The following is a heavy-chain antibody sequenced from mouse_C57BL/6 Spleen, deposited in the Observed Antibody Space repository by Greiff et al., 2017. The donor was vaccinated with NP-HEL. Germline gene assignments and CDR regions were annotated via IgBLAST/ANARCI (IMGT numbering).Heavy chain of an antibody. CDR1: GYSFTGYY. CDR3: ARYDYDVYFDY. Sequence: VQLKQSGPELVKPGASVKISCKASGYSFTGYYMNWVKQSPEKSLEWIGEINPSTGGTTYNQKFKAKATLTVDESSSTAYMQLKSLTSEDSAVYYGARYDYDVYFDYWGQGTTLTVSS. CDR2: INPSTGGT. D-gene: IGHD2-4*01. V-gene: IGHV1-42*01. J-gene: IGHJ2*01.